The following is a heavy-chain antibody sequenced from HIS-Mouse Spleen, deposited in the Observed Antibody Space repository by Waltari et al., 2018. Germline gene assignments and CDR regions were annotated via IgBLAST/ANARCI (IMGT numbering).Heavy chain of an antibody. CDR3: AREIPYSSSWYDWYFDL. CDR2: IYYSGST. D-gene: IGHD6-13*01. CDR1: GGSISSSTYY. V-gene: IGHV4-39*07. J-gene: IGHJ2*01. Sequence: QLQLQESGPGLVKPSETLSLTCTVSGGSISSSTYYWGWIRQLPGTGLEWIGSIYYSGSTYYNPSLKSRVTISVDTSKNQFSLKLSSVTAADTAVYYCAREIPYSSSWYDWYFDLWGRGTLVTVSS.